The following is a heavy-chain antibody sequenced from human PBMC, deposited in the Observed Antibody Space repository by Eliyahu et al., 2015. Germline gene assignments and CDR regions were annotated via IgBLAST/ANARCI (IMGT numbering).Heavy chain of an antibody. Sequence: VQLMESGGGLVQPGGSXRLSCAASGFTFSTSAMTXVRQAXGKGLEWVTSISSYGGGTYYADSVKGRFSISRDNSKNILYLQMNSLRVEDTAVYYCAKHRGFEWVNWGQGTLVTVSS. J-gene: IGHJ4*02. CDR1: GFTFSTSA. V-gene: IGHV3-23*01. CDR3: AKHRGFEWVN. D-gene: IGHD3-3*01. CDR2: ISSYGGGT.